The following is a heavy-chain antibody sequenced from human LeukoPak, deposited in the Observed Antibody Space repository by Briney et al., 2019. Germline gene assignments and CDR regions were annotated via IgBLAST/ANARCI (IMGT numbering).Heavy chain of an antibody. V-gene: IGHV4-59*01. CDR1: GGSISSYY. J-gene: IGHJ6*03. CDR3: ARSPQYYDFWSGNMDV. Sequence: SETLSLTCTVSGGSISSYYWSWIRQPPGKGLEWIGYIYCSGSTNYNPSLKSRVTISVDTSKNQFSLKLSSVTAADTAVYYCARSPQYYDFWSGNMDVWGKGTTVTVSS. CDR2: IYCSGST. D-gene: IGHD3-3*01.